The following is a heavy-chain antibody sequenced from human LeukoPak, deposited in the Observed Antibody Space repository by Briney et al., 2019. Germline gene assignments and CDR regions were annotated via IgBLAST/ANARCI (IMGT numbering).Heavy chain of an antibody. Sequence: SETLSLTCAVSGDSISTNHWWSWVRQPPGKGLEWIGEVYHSGSTNYNPSLKSRVTISVDTSKNQFSLKLSSVTAADTAVYYCARGDRTIPLELMTTVGKNAFDIWGQGTMVTVSS. CDR1: GDSISTNHW. V-gene: IGHV4-4*02. J-gene: IGHJ3*02. CDR3: ARGDRTIPLELMTTVGKNAFDI. D-gene: IGHD4-23*01. CDR2: VYHSGST.